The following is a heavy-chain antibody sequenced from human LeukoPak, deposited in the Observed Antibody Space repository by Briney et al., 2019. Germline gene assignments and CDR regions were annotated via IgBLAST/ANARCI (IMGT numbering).Heavy chain of an antibody. J-gene: IGHJ3*02. CDR1: GYSFTSYW. Sequence: PGESLKISCKGSGYSFTSYWIGWVRQMPGKGLEWMGIIYPGDSDTRYSPSFQGQVTISADKSISTAYLQWSSLKASDTAMYYCASLWGRIVGATGAFDIWGQGTMVTVSS. CDR2: IYPGDSDT. V-gene: IGHV5-51*01. CDR3: ASLWGRIVGATGAFDI. D-gene: IGHD1-26*01.